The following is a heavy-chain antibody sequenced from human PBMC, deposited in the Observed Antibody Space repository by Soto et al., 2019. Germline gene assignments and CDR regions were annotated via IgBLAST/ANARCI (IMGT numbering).Heavy chain of an antibody. CDR1: GFTFSNYD. V-gene: IGHV3-13*01. D-gene: IGHD6-13*01. Sequence: PGGALRLSCAASGFTFSNYDMHWVRQATGKGLEWVSPIATAGDSYYPGSVKGRFTISRENAKNSLYLQMNSLRDEDTAVYFCAKRSPYSSGWYSPIFDYWGQGALVTVSS. CDR2: IATAGDS. CDR3: AKRSPYSSGWYSPIFDY. J-gene: IGHJ4*02.